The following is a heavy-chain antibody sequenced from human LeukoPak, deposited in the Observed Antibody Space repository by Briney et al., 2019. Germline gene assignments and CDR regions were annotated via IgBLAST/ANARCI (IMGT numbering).Heavy chain of an antibody. D-gene: IGHD2-8*02. CDR2: INPNSGGT. J-gene: IGHJ3*02. Sequence: ASVKVSCKASGYTFTGYYIHWVRQAPGQGLEWMGWINPNSGGTNYAQKFQGRVTMTGDTSISTAYMELSRLRSDDTAGYYCARDYRTVDGDAFDIWGQGTMVIVSS. V-gene: IGHV1-2*02. CDR3: ARDYRTVDGDAFDI. CDR1: GYTFTGYY.